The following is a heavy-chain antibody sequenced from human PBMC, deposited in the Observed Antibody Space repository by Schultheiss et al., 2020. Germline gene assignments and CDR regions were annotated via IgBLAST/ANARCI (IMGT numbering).Heavy chain of an antibody. D-gene: IGHD3-10*01. CDR1: GFTVSSNY. V-gene: IGHV3-53*01. CDR2: IYSGGST. J-gene: IGHJ4*02. Sequence: GSLRLSCAASGFTVSSNYMSWVRQAPGKGLEWVSVIYSGGSTYYADSVKGRFTISRDNSKNTLYLQMNSLRAEDTAVYYCARGVTMVQGAFDYWGQGTLVTVSS. CDR3: ARGVTMVQGAFDY.